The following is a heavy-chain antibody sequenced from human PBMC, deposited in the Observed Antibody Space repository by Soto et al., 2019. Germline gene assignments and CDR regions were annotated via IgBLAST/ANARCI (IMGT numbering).Heavy chain of an antibody. Sequence: GGSLRLSCAASDFSLSPYWMHWVRQVPGRGLEWVARLSSDGFGAAYADSVKGRFFISRDIARNILSLQMNSLRADDTAVYYCARDLGGPDYWGRGTSVTVSS. CDR2: LSSDGFGA. CDR1: DFSLSPYW. J-gene: IGHJ4*02. CDR3: ARDLGGPDY. D-gene: IGHD3-16*01. V-gene: IGHV3-74*03.